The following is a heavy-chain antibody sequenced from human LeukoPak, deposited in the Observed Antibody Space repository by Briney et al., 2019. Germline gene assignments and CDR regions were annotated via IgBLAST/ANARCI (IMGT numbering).Heavy chain of an antibody. CDR2: ISSSGSTI. V-gene: IGHV3-11*01. Sequence: PGGSLRLSCAASGFTFSDYYMSWIRQAPGKGLEWVSYISSSGSTIYYADSVKGRFTISRENAKNSLYLQMNSLRAEDTAVYYCARARKRYYYDSSGPLDYWGQGTLVTVSS. CDR1: GFTFSDYY. J-gene: IGHJ4*02. D-gene: IGHD3-22*01. CDR3: ARARKRYYYDSSGPLDY.